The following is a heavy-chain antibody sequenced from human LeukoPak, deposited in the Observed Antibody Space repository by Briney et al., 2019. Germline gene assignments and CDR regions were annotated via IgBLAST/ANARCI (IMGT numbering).Heavy chain of an antibody. V-gene: IGHV3-21*01. D-gene: IGHD5-18*01. CDR2: ISSSSSYI. Sequence: GGSLRLSCAASGFTFSSYSMNWVRQAPGKGLEWVSSISSSSSYIYYADSVKGRFTISRDNAKNSLYLQMNSLRAEDTAVYYCASATAMVSSRFYLCWGQGTLVTVSS. CDR3: ASATAMVSSRFYLC. J-gene: IGHJ4*02. CDR1: GFTFSSYS.